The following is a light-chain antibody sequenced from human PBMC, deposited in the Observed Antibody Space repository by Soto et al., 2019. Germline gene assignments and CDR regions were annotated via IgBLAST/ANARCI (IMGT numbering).Light chain of an antibody. V-gene: IGLV2-23*01. Sequence: QSVLTQPASVSGSPGQSITISCTGTSSDVGSYKFVSWYQHHPGKAPKLMIYEGSKRPSGISSRFSGSKSGNTASLTISGLQAEDEADYYCCSYAGSSTLVLGGGTKVTVL. CDR1: SSDVGSYKF. J-gene: IGLJ2*01. CDR3: CSYAGSSTLV. CDR2: EGS.